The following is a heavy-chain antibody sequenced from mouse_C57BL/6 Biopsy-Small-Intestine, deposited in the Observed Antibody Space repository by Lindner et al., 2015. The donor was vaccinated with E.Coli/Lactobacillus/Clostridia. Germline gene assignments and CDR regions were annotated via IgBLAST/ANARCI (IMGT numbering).Heavy chain of an antibody. V-gene: IGHV1-54*01. CDR1: GYTFTGYW. CDR2: INPGSGGT. D-gene: IGHD4-1*01. J-gene: IGHJ2*02. CDR3: ASWGNFDY. Sequence: VQLQESGAELMKPGASVKLSCKAAGYTFTGYWIEWVKLRPGQGLEWIGVINPGSGGTDYNEKFKGKATLTADKSSSTAFMQLSSLTSEDSAVYFCASWGNFDYWGQGTSLTVSS.